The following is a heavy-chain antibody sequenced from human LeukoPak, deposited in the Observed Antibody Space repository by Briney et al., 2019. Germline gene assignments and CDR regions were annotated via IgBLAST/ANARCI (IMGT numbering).Heavy chain of an antibody. CDR1: GFTFSDYY. V-gene: IGHV3-11*01. Sequence: GGSLRLSCAASGFTFSDYYMSWIRRAPGKGLEWVSYISSSGSTIYYADSVKGRFTISRDNAKNSLYLQMNSLRAEDTAVYYCARERLRSGYYSDFDYWGQGTLVTVSS. J-gene: IGHJ4*02. CDR2: ISSSGSTI. D-gene: IGHD3-3*01. CDR3: ARERLRSGYYSDFDY.